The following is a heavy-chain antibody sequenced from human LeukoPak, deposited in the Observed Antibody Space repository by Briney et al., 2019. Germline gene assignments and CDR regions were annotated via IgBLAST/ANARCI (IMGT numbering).Heavy chain of an antibody. CDR3: ARYNSSGIDY. J-gene: IGHJ4*02. Sequence: GESLKISCKGSGYTFSSSWIGWVRQMPGKGLEWVGIIYPSDSGTRYSPSFQGQVTISADKSTSTAYLQWSSLKASDTAVYYCARYNSSGIDYWGQGTLVTVSS. D-gene: IGHD6-13*01. V-gene: IGHV5-51*01. CDR1: GYTFSSSW. CDR2: IYPSDSGT.